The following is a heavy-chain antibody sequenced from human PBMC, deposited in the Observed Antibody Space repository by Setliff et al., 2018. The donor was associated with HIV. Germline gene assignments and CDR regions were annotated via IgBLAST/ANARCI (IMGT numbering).Heavy chain of an antibody. CDR2: IKINSGGT. D-gene: IGHD4-17*01. CDR3: VREGAGPTDDAFDI. J-gene: IGHJ3*02. CDR1: GYTFTGYY. V-gene: IGHV1-2*02. Sequence: ASVKVSCKASGYTFTGYYMHWVRQAPGQGLEWMGWIKINSGGTKFTQKFQGRVTMTRDTSLSTAYMELSRLRSDDTAVYHCVREGAGPTDDAFDIWGQGTMVTVSS.